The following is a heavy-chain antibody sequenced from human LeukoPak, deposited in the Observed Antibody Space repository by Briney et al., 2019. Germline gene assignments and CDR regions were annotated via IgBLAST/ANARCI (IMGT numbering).Heavy chain of an antibody. D-gene: IGHD3-10*01. CDR3: AREGSGSPHYGMDV. J-gene: IGHJ6*02. CDR1: GFTFSSYS. Sequence: GGSLRLSCAASGFTFSSYSMNWVRQAPGKGLEWVSYITSSSSTIYYADSVKGRFTISRDNAKNSLYLQMNSVRAEDTALYYCAREGSGSPHYGMDVWGQGTTVTVSS. CDR2: ITSSSSTI. V-gene: IGHV3-48*04.